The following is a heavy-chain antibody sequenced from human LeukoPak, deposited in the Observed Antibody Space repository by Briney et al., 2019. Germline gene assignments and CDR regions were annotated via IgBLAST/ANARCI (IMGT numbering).Heavy chain of an antibody. CDR3: ARDWQRSSGSPSHPANWFDP. CDR1: GYTFTSYA. Sequence: GASVKVSCKASGYTFTSYAMNWVRQAPGQGLEWMGWINTNTGNPTYAQGFTGRFVFSLDTSVSTAYLQISSLKAEDTAVYYCARDWQRSSGSPSHPANWFDPWGQGTLVTVSS. V-gene: IGHV7-4-1*02. D-gene: IGHD6-19*01. J-gene: IGHJ5*02. CDR2: INTNTGNP.